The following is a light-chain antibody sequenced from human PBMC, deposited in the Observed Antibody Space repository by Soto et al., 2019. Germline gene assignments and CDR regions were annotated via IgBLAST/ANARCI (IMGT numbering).Light chain of an antibody. CDR2: GAS. CDR3: QQYKNWPRT. V-gene: IGKV3-15*01. CDR1: QSVSSN. Sequence: PGDRVTLSCRASQSVSSNLAWYQQKPGQTPRLLIYGASTRAAGIPARFSGSGAGTEFTLTINSLQSEDFAVYYCQQYKNWPRTFGQGTKVDIK. J-gene: IGKJ1*01.